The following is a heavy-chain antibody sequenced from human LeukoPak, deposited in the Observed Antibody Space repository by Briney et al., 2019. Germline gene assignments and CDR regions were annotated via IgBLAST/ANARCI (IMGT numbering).Heavy chain of an antibody. CDR1: GGSISSGGYY. J-gene: IGHJ5*02. CDR3: ARGLSITMVRGAPPNCWFDP. V-gene: IGHV4-31*03. Sequence: PSETLSLTCTVSGGSISSGGYYWSWLRQHPGKGLEWIGYIYYSGSTYYNPSLKSRVTISVDTSKNQFSLKLSSVTAADTAVYYCARGLSITMVRGAPPNCWFDPWGQGTLVTVSS. D-gene: IGHD3-10*01. CDR2: IYYSGST.